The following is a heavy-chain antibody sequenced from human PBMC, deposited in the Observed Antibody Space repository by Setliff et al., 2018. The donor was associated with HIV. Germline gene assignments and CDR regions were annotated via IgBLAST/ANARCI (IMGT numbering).Heavy chain of an antibody. D-gene: IGHD6-19*01. CDR3: ARPRRVRSRAWYWFDI. Sequence: PSETLSLTCTVSGGSISSSSYYWGWIRQPPGKGLEWIGTIYSSGSTYYNPSLKSRATISVDTSKKQFSLNLSSVTATDTAVYYCARPRRVRSRAWYWFDIWGQGTLVTVSS. CDR1: GGSISSSSYY. V-gene: IGHV4-39*01. J-gene: IGHJ5*02. CDR2: IYSSGST.